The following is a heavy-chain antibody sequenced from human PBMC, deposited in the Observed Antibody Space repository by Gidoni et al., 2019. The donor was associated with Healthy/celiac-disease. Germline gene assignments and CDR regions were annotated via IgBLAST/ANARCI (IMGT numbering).Heavy chain of an antibody. V-gene: IGHV3-21*01. J-gene: IGHJ3*02. Sequence: EVQLVESGGGLVKPGGSLRLSCAASGFAFSSYSMNWVRQAPGKGLAWVSSISSSSSYIYYADSVNGRFTISRDNAKNSLYLQMNSLRAEDTAVYYCARRYGAVGWSAFDIWGLGTMVTVSS. CDR2: ISSSSSYI. D-gene: IGHD6-19*01. CDR3: ARRYGAVGWSAFDI. CDR1: GFAFSSYS.